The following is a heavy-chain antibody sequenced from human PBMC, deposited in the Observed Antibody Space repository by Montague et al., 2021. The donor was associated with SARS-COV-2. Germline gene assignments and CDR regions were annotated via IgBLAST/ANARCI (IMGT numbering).Heavy chain of an antibody. CDR2: ISTDDGSTT. CDR3: ARDLNSDWYRYFDY. CDR1: GFTFSTYW. J-gene: IGHJ4*02. V-gene: IGHV3-74*01. D-gene: IGHD6-19*01. Sequence: SLRLSCAASGFTFSTYWMHWVRQVPGKGLVWVSRISTDDGSTTTYADSVKGRFTISRDNAKNTLYLQMDSLRAEDTAVYYCARDLNSDWYRYFDYWGQGTLVTVSS.